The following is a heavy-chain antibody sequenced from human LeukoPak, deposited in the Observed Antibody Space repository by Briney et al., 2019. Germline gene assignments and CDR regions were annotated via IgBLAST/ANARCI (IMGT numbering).Heavy chain of an antibody. CDR3: ARDREGYIPND. Sequence: GGSLRLSCAASGFTFSSYWMHWVRQAPGKGLVWVSRINSDGSSTSYADSVKGRFTISRDNAKDTLYLQMNSLRAEDTAVYYCARDREGYIPNDCGQGTLVTVSS. CDR1: GFTFSSYW. V-gene: IGHV3-74*01. D-gene: IGHD6-13*01. CDR2: INSDGSST. J-gene: IGHJ4*02.